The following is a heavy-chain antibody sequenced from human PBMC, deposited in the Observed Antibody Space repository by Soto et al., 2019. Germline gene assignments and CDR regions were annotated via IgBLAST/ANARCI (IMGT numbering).Heavy chain of an antibody. Sequence: DVQLVESGGGLIQPGESLRLSCAAFGLTISGKKYVAWVRQAPGKGLQWVSALYDVDGSFYADSVTGRFTTSSDSSKTTIYLQMNDLRPDDTAVYYCATWHEREHAFDVWGQGTTVTISS. CDR3: ATWHEREHAFDV. CDR1: GLTISGKKY. V-gene: IGHV3-53*01. CDR2: LYDVDGS. J-gene: IGHJ3*01. D-gene: IGHD1-1*01.